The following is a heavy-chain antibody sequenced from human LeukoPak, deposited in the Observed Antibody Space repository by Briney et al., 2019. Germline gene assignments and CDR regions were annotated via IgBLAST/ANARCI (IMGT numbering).Heavy chain of an antibody. J-gene: IGHJ3*02. V-gene: IGHV1-69*06. CDR3: ARGRENYGDYVDAFDI. D-gene: IGHD4-17*01. CDR2: IIPIFGTA. Sequence: GSSVKVSCTASGGTFSSYAISWVRQAPGQGLEWMGGIIPIFGTANYAQKFQGRVTITADKSTSTAYMELSSLRSEDTAVYYCARGRENYGDYVDAFDIWGQGTMVTVSS. CDR1: GGTFSSYA.